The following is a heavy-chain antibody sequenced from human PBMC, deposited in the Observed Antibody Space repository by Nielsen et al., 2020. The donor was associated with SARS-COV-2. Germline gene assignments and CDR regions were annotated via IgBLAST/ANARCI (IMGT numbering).Heavy chain of an antibody. CDR3: AREDYYDSSGTRWYFDL. Sequence: GGSLRLSCAASGFTFSSYSMNWVRQATGKGLEWVSAIGTAGDTYYPGSVKGRFTISRENAKNSLYLQMNSLRAGDTAVYYCAREDYYDSSGTRWYFDLWCRGTLVTVSS. D-gene: IGHD3-22*01. V-gene: IGHV3-13*01. CDR2: IGTAGDT. J-gene: IGHJ2*01. CDR1: GFTFSSYS.